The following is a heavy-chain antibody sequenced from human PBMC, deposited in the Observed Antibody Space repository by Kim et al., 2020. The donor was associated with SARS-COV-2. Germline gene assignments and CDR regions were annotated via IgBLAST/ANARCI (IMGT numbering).Heavy chain of an antibody. J-gene: IGHJ4*02. CDR2: INEDGSHK. D-gene: IGHD6-13*01. CDR3: ARELSWSGRDY. CDR1: GFSISSKY. Sequence: GSLRLSCAASGFSISSKYMSWVRQAPGKGLEWVANINEDGSHKNYVDSVKGRFTISRDNAKNSLYLQMDSLRVEDSAVYYCARELSWSGRDYWGQGTLV. V-gene: IGHV3-7*01.